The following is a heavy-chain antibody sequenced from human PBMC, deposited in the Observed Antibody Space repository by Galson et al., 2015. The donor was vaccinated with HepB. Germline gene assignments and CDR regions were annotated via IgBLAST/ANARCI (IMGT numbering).Heavy chain of an antibody. J-gene: IGHJ4*02. D-gene: IGHD1/OR15-1a*01. CDR1: GFTFSSYW. Sequence: SLRLSCAASGFTFSSYWKSWVRQAPGKGLEWVANIKQDGSEKYYVDSVKGRFTISRDNAKNSLYLQMNSLRAEDTAVYYCARWGNWDNYFDYWGQGTLVTVSS. CDR2: IKQDGSEK. CDR3: ARWGNWDNYFDY. V-gene: IGHV3-7*01.